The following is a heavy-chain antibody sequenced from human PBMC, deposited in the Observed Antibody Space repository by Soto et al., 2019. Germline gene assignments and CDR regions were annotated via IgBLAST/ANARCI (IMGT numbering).Heavy chain of an antibody. CDR2: IKRDGSAS. CDR3: ARDQGREILASAFDF. Sequence: EVQLVESGGGLVQPGESLRLSCAASGFSFTSHWMSWVRQAPGKGLEWVATIKRDGSASYYLGSVKGRFTISRDNANDSLFLEMTSLRAADTAVYYCARDQGREILASAFDFWGQGTKVTVSS. J-gene: IGHJ3*01. CDR1: GFSFTSHW. V-gene: IGHV3-7*01. D-gene: IGHD5-12*01.